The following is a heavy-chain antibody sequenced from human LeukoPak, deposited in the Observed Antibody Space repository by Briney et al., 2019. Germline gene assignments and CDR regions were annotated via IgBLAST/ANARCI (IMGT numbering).Heavy chain of an antibody. J-gene: IGHJ5*02. V-gene: IGHV1-69*13. Sequence: ASVKVSCKASGYTFTNNFMHWVRQAPGQGLEWMGWIIPIFGTANYAQKFQGRVTITADESTSTAYMELSSLRSEDTAVYYCARDMKSENWFDPWGQGTLVTVSS. CDR2: IIPIFGTA. CDR3: ARDMKSENWFDP. D-gene: IGHD1-14*01. CDR1: GYTFTNNF.